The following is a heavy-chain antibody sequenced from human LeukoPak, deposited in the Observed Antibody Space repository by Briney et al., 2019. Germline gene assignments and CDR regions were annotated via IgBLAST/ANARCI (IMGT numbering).Heavy chain of an antibody. CDR1: GFTFSSYS. CDR3: ASLSSIAAAGYGDY. Sequence: GGSLRLSCAASGFTFSSYSMSWVRQAPGKGLEWVSSISSSSSYIYYADSVKGRFTISRDNAKNSLYLQMNSLRAEDTAVYYCASLSSIAAAGYGDYWGQGTLVTVSS. J-gene: IGHJ4*02. V-gene: IGHV3-21*01. D-gene: IGHD6-13*01. CDR2: ISSSSSYI.